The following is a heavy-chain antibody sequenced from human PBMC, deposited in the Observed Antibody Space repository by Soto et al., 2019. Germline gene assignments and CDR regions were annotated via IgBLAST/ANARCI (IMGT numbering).Heavy chain of an antibody. D-gene: IGHD2-15*01. CDR2: IIPIFGTA. CDR1: GGTSSSYA. Sequence: QVQLVQSGAEVKKPGSSVKVSCKASGGTSSSYAISWVRQAPGQGLEWMGGIIPIFGTANYAQKFQGRVTITADESTSTAYMELSSLRSEDTAVYYCARDKRGGYCSGGSCYFSYYYGMDVWGQGTTVTVSS. V-gene: IGHV1-69*01. J-gene: IGHJ6*02. CDR3: ARDKRGGYCSGGSCYFSYYYGMDV.